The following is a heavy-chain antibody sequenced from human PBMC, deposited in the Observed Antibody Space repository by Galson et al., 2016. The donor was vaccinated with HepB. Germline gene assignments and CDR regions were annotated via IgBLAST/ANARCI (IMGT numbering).Heavy chain of an antibody. V-gene: IGHV3-15*07. Sequence: SLRLSCAASGFTFTNAWMNWVRQAPGKGLEWVGRIKSKTDGGKTDYAAPVKGRFTISRDDSKNTPYLQMSSMKTDDTAVYYCTGKTFWSGYSYVGMDGWGQGTTVTVSS. J-gene: IGHJ6*02. CDR2: IKSKTDGGKT. CDR3: TGKTFWSGYSYVGMDG. D-gene: IGHD3-3*01. CDR1: GFTFTNAW.